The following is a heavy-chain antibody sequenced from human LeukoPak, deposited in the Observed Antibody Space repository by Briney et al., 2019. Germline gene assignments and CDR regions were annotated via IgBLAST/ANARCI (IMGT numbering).Heavy chain of an antibody. CDR2: MNPNSGNT. CDR3: ARGPTTMVRGVMIYGMDV. D-gene: IGHD3-10*01. V-gene: IGHV1-8*01. CDR1: GYTFTSYD. J-gene: IGHJ6*02. Sequence: GASVKVSCKASGYTFTSYDINWVRQATGQGLEWMGWMNPNSGNTGYAQKFQGRVTMTRNTSISTAYMELSSLRSEDTAVYYCARGPTTMVRGVMIYGMDVWGQGTTVTVSS.